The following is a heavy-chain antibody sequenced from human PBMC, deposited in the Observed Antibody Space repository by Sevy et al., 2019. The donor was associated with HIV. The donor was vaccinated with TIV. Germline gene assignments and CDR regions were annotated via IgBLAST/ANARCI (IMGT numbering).Heavy chain of an antibody. Sequence: ASVKVSCKASGYTFTFYGITWVRQAPGQGLEWIGWIDTNNGNTTYGLNFQDRVTMTTDASTSTAYLEVRSLRPDDTAIYYCARGQLPKDYNWFDPWGQGTQVTVSS. CDR2: IDTNNGNT. CDR3: ARGQLPKDYNWFDP. J-gene: IGHJ5*02. V-gene: IGHV1-18*04. D-gene: IGHD1-1*01. CDR1: GYTFTFYG.